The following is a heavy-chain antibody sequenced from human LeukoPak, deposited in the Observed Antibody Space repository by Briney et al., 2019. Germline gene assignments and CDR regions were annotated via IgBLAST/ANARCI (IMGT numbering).Heavy chain of an antibody. CDR2: INPSGGST. V-gene: IGHV1-46*01. CDR1: GYTFTSYG. Sequence: GASVKVSCKASGYTFTSYGISWVRQAPGQGLEWMGIINPSGGSTSYAQKFQGRVTMTRDMSTSTVYMELSSLRSEDTAVYYCARDPHDYGGKRFDYWGQGTLVTVSS. J-gene: IGHJ4*02. D-gene: IGHD4-23*01. CDR3: ARDPHDYGGKRFDY.